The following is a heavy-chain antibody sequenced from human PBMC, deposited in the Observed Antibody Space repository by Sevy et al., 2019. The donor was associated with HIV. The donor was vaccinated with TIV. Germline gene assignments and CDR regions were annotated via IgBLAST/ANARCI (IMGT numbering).Heavy chain of an antibody. CDR1: GFTIDDYA. Sequence: GGSLRLSCAASGFTIDDYAMHWVRQAPGKGLEWVSGISWNSGSIGYADSVKGRFTISRDNAKNSLYLQMNSLRAEDTALYYCAKASSEMMGDNWFDPWGQGTLVTVSS. CDR3: AKASSEMMGDNWFDP. CDR2: ISWNSGSI. J-gene: IGHJ5*02. D-gene: IGHD3-16*01. V-gene: IGHV3-9*01.